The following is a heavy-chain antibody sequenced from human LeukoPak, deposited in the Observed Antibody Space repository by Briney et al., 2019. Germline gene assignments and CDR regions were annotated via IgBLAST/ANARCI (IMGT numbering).Heavy chain of an antibody. J-gene: IGHJ4*02. CDR3: AKLAAVGTVY. Sequence: GGSLRLSCAASGFTFSSYSMNWVRQAPGKGLEWVSAISGSGYSTNYADSVKGRFTISRDNSKNTLYLQMNSLRAEDTAVYYCAKLAAVGTVYWGQGTLVTVSS. D-gene: IGHD6-13*01. V-gene: IGHV3-23*01. CDR2: ISGSGYST. CDR1: GFTFSSYS.